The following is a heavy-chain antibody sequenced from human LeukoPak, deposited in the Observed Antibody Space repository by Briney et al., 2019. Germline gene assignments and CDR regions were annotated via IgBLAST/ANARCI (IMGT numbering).Heavy chain of an antibody. CDR3: ARVVYGDSSKDFDY. J-gene: IGHJ4*02. CDR2: VNHGGTT. CDR1: GGSISSSTYY. Sequence: SETLSLTCTVSGGSISSSTYYWGWIRQPPGRGLEWIGEVNHGGTTNYNPSLKSRVIISADTSKNQFSLKLNSVTAADTAVYYCARVVYGDSSKDFDYWGQGTLVTVSS. D-gene: IGHD4-17*01. V-gene: IGHV4-39*07.